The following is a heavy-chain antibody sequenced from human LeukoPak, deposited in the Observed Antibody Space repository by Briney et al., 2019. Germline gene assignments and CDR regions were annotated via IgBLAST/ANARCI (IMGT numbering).Heavy chain of an antibody. CDR1: GYTFTSYG. J-gene: IGHJ6*03. Sequence: ASVKVSCKASGYTFTSYGITWVRQAPGQGREGMGWISAYNGNTNYAQKLQGRVTMTTDTSTSTAYMELRSLRSDDTAVYYCAREVSSGWYSPYYYYYMDVWGKGTTVTISS. CDR2: ISAYNGNT. V-gene: IGHV1-18*01. D-gene: IGHD6-19*01. CDR3: AREVSSGWYSPYYYYYMDV.